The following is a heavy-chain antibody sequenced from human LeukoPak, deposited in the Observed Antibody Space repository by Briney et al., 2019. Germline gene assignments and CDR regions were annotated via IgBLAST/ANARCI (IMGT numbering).Heavy chain of an antibody. D-gene: IGHD6-19*01. V-gene: IGHV3-30*03. CDR3: ARERPRAVAGEIDY. J-gene: IGHJ4*02. CDR1: GLTFSSYG. Sequence: PGGSLRLSCAASGLTFSSYGMHWVRQAPGRGLEWVAVISNDGRNKYYVDSVKGRFTISRDNSKNTLYLQMNSLRTEDTAVYYCARERPRAVAGEIDYWGQGTLVTVSS. CDR2: ISNDGRNK.